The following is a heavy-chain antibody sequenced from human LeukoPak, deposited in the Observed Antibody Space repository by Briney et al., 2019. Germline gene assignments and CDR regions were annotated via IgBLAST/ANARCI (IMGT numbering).Heavy chain of an antibody. D-gene: IGHD6-13*01. CDR1: GYTFTSYH. V-gene: IGHV1-46*01. J-gene: IGHJ4*02. CDR3: AKLAAAGTAHYYFDY. Sequence: ASVKVSCKASGYTFTSYHMHWVRQAPGQRLEIMGIINPSGGSTTYAQKFQGRVTMTRDTSTSTVYMELSSLRSEDTAVYYCAKLAAAGTAHYYFDYWGQGTLVTVSS. CDR2: INPSGGST.